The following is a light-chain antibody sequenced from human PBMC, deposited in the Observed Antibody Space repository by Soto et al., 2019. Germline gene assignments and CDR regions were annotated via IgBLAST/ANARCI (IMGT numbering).Light chain of an antibody. CDR3: SAYTARSTLV. V-gene: IGLV2-14*01. J-gene: IGLJ3*02. CDR2: EVR. CDR1: MRDVGAYNL. Sequence: QSALTQPASVSGSAGQSITISCSGTMRDVGAYNLVSWYQQHPGTAPKLIIYEVRNRPSGISSRFSGSRSGDTASLTISGLQPEDEGDYYSSAYTARSTLVFGGGTK.